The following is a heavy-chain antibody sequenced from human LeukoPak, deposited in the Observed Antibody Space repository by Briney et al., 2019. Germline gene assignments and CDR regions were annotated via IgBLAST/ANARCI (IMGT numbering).Heavy chain of an antibody. V-gene: IGHV1-2*02. J-gene: IGHJ3*02. Sequence: ASVKVSCKASGYTSTGYYMHWVRQAPGQGLEWMGWINPNSGGTNYAQKFQGRVTMTRDTSISTAYMELSRLRSDDTAVYYCAREVRSSTPGDIWGQGTMVTVSS. CDR3: AREVRSSTPGDI. CDR1: GYTSTGYY. CDR2: INPNSGGT. D-gene: IGHD2-2*01.